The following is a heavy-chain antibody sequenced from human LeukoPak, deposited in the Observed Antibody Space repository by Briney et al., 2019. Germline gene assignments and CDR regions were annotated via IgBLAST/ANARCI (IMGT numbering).Heavy chain of an antibody. D-gene: IGHD2-21*02. CDR3: ARVVACGGDCYCFDY. CDR2: INPSGGGS. V-gene: IGHV1-46*01. J-gene: IGHJ4*02. CDR1: GYTFTSNY. Sequence: ASVKVSCKASGYTFTSNYINWVRQAPGQGLEWVALINPSGGGSSYAQKFQGRVTVTRDTSTNTVYMEVSSLRSEDTAVYYCARVVACGGDCYCFDYWGQGTLVTVTS.